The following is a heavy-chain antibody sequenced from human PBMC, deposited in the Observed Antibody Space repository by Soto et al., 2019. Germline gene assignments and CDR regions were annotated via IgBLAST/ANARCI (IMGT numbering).Heavy chain of an antibody. CDR1: GLTFSFYA. CDR3: AAVKSHVNY. V-gene: IGHV3-23*01. J-gene: IGHJ4*02. Sequence: GGSLRLSCAASGLTFSFYAMTWVRQAPGKGLEWVSGIADSGSSTYYADSVKGRFTVSRDNAKNTLYLQMNSLRAEDTAVYYCAAVKSHVNYWGQGTLVTVSS. CDR2: IADSGSST.